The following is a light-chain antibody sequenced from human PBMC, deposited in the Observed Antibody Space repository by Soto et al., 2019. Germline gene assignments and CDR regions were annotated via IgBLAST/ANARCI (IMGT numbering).Light chain of an antibody. Sequence: TQSPSSLSASVGDRVTITCRASQSVSSNLAWYQQKPGQAPRLLIYGASSRATGIPDRFSGSGSGTDFTLTISRLEPEDFAVYYCHQYGSSPSTFGQGTKVDI. V-gene: IGKV3-20*01. CDR1: QSVSSN. CDR2: GAS. J-gene: IGKJ1*01. CDR3: HQYGSSPST.